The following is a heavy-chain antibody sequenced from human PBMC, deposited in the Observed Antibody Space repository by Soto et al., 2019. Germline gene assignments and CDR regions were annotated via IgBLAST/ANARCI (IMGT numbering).Heavy chain of an antibody. CDR1: GFTFTGYY. D-gene: IGHD6-19*01. V-gene: IGHV1-2*02. J-gene: IGHJ5*02. Sequence: EPSLEVSWKSFGFTFTGYYVNWLRQAPVQVLEWMGWITPNGGGTKYQQKFQGRVTMTRDTSISTAYMELSRLTSDDTAVYYCARANPRKIAVGWFDPWGQGILVTVSS. CDR3: ARANPRKIAVGWFDP. CDR2: ITPNGGGT.